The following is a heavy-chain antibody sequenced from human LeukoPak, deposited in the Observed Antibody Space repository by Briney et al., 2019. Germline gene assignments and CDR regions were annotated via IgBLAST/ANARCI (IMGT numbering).Heavy chain of an antibody. J-gene: IGHJ4*02. CDR3: ARDLDSSGYYPVFDY. CDR2: IIPIFGTA. D-gene: IGHD3-22*01. CDR1: GGTFSSYA. Sequence: SVKVSCKASGGTFSSYAISWVRQAPGQGLEWMGGIIPIFGTANYAQRLQGRVTITADKSTSTAYMELSSLRSEDTAVYYCARDLDSSGYYPVFDYWGQGTLVTVSS. V-gene: IGHV1-69*06.